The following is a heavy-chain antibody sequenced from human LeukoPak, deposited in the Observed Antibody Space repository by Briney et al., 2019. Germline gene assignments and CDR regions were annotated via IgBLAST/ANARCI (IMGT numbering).Heavy chain of an antibody. D-gene: IGHD6-6*01. J-gene: IGHJ6*03. CDR3: ARDRVAARPRYYYYYMDV. CDR2: IIPIFGTA. CDR1: GGTFSSYA. Sequence: GASVKVSCKASGGTFSSYAISWVRQAPGQGLEWMGGIIPIFGTANYAQKFQGRVTITTDESTSTAYMGLSSLRSEDTAVYYCARDRVAARPRYYYYYMDVWGKGTTVTVSS. V-gene: IGHV1-69*05.